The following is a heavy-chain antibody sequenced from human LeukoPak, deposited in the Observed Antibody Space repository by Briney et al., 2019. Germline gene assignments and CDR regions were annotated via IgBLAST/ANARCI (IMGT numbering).Heavy chain of an antibody. D-gene: IGHD2-8*02. J-gene: IGHJ4*02. CDR2: IKQDGSEK. CDR3: ARDPFHCTGGRPWDY. V-gene: IGHV3-7*01. CDR1: GFTFSSYW. Sequence: PGGSLRLSCAASGFTFSSYWMSWVRQAPGKGLEWVANIKQDGSEKYYVDSVKGRFTISRDNAKNSLYLQMNSLRAEDTVVYYCARDPFHCTGGRPWDYWGQETLVTVSS.